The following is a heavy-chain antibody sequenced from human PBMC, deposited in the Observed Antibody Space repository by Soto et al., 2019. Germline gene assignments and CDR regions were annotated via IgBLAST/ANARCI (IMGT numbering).Heavy chain of an antibody. V-gene: IGHV4-59*01. Sequence: SEPLSLTCTVSGGSISSYYWSWIRQPPGKGLEWIGYIYYSGSTNYNPSLKSRVTISVDTSKNQFSLKLSSVTAADTAVYYCARLRPVYYDSSGDFDYWGQGTLVTVSS. CDR2: IYYSGST. CDR3: ARLRPVYYDSSGDFDY. CDR1: GGSISSYY. J-gene: IGHJ4*02. D-gene: IGHD3-22*01.